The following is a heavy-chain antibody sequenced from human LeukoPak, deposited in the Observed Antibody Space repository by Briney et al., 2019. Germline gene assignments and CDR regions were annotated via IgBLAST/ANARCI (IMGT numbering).Heavy chain of an antibody. J-gene: IGHJ4*02. CDR1: GFTFSSYS. D-gene: IGHD3-16*01. V-gene: IGHV3-48*01. CDR3: VRDQGGAVSY. Sequence: GGSLRLSCAASGFTFSSYSVNWVRQAPGKGLEWVSYISSLSGTINYADSVKGRFIISRDNAKNSMFLQMNSLRAEDTAVYYCVRDQGGAVSYWGQGTLVTVSS. CDR2: ISSLSGTI.